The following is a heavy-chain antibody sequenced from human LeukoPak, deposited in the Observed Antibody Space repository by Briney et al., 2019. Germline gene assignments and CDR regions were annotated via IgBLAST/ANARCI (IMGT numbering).Heavy chain of an antibody. CDR2: VYSSGST. Sequence: PSQTLSLTCTVSGGSISSGSHYWTWIRQPAGKGLEYIGRVYSSGSTDSNPSLRSRLTMSVDTSKNQSSLKLTSVTAADTAVYYCARLGRFGALLPYYYYMDVWGKGTTVTVSS. J-gene: IGHJ6*03. D-gene: IGHD3-10*01. V-gene: IGHV4-61*02. CDR3: ARLGRFGALLPYYYYMDV. CDR1: GGSISSGSHY.